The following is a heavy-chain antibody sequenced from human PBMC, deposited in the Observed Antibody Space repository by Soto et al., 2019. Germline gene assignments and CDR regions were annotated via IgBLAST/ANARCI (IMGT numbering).Heavy chain of an antibody. Sequence: QVQLQESGPGLVKPSGTLSLTCAVSGDSISSSYWWSWVRQPPGKGLEWIGEMYHSGRTNYNPSLKSRVTIAVDKSNNQFFLDLTSVTAADTAVYYCARLHMITFGGHVYRPFDIWGQGTMVTVSS. CDR1: GDSISSSYW. V-gene: IGHV4-4*02. J-gene: IGHJ3*02. D-gene: IGHD3-16*01. CDR2: MYHSGRT. CDR3: ARLHMITFGGHVYRPFDI.